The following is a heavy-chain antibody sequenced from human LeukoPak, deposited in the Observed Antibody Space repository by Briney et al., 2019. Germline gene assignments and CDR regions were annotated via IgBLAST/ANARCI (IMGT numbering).Heavy chain of an antibody. CDR3: AKALPFDI. V-gene: IGHV3-30*18. J-gene: IGHJ3*02. CDR1: GFTFSSYG. Sequence: SGGSLRLSCAASGFTFSSYGMPWARQAPGKGLEWVAVISYDGSNKYYADSVKGRFTISRDNSKNTLYLQMNSLRAEDTAVYYCAKALPFDIWGQGTMVTVSS. CDR2: ISYDGSNK.